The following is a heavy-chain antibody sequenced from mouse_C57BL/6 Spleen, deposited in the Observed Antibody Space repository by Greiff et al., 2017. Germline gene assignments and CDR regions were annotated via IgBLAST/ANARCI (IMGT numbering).Heavy chain of an antibody. CDR2: IYPRSGNT. CDR3: ALTTVAYYLDY. Sequence: QVQLQQSGAELARPGASVKLSCKASGYTFTSYGISWVKQRTGQGLEWIGEIYPRSGNTYYNEKFKGKATLTADKSSSTAYMELRSLTSEDSAVYFCALTTVAYYLDYWGQGTTLTVSS. J-gene: IGHJ2*01. D-gene: IGHD1-1*01. CDR1: GYTFTSYG. V-gene: IGHV1-81*01.